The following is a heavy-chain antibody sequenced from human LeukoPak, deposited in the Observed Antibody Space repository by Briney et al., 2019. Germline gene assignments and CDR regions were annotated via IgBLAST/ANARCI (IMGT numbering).Heavy chain of an antibody. CDR2: IYYSGST. J-gene: IGHJ6*03. V-gene: IGHV4-59*12. CDR3: ARVIPPGGYSYGYYYYYYMDV. CDR1: GGSISSYY. Sequence: KTSETLSLTCTVSGGSISSYYWSWIRQPPGKGLEWIGYIYYSGSTNYNPSLKSRVTISVDTSKNQFSLKLSSVTAADTAVYYCARVIPPGGYSYGYYYYYYMDVWGKGTTVTVSS. D-gene: IGHD5-18*01.